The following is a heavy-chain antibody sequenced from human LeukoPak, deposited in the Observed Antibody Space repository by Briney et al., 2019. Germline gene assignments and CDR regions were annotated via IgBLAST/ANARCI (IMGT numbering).Heavy chain of an antibody. D-gene: IGHD6-6*01. J-gene: IGHJ4*02. CDR2: IYYSGST. CDR3: ARHGGYSSSSYDY. V-gene: IGHV4-39*01. CDR1: GGSISNSSYY. Sequence: SETLSLTCTVSGGSISNSSYYWGWIRQPPGKGLEWIGSIYYSGSTYYNPSLKSRVTISVDTSKNQFSLKLSSVTAADTAVYYCARHGGYSSSSYDYWGQGTLVTVSS.